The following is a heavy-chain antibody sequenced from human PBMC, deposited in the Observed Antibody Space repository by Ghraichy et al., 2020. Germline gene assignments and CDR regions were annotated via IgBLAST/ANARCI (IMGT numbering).Heavy chain of an antibody. Sequence: GGSLRLSCAASGFTFSSYAMNWVRQAPGKGLEWVSSISSSNSFVRYAESVKGRFTISRDNAKNSLYLQMNSLRAEDTAVYYCARDRAPITLIVPYFFDYWGQGTLVTVSS. V-gene: IGHV3-21*01. CDR1: GFTFSSYA. J-gene: IGHJ4*02. CDR3: ARDRAPITLIVPYFFDY. D-gene: IGHD3-22*01. CDR2: ISSSNSFV.